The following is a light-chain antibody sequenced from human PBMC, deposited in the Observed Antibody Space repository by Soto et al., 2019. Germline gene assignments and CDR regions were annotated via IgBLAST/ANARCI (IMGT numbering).Light chain of an antibody. J-gene: IGKJ5*01. CDR2: DAS. CDR3: QQRTNWPIT. V-gene: IGKV3-11*01. CDR1: QSVGSY. Sequence: EIVLAQSPATLSLSPGERATLSCRASQSVGSYLAWYQQKPGQAPRLLIYDASTRATGIPARFSGSGSGTDFTLTISSLEPEDFEVYYCQQRTNWPITFGQGTRLDIK.